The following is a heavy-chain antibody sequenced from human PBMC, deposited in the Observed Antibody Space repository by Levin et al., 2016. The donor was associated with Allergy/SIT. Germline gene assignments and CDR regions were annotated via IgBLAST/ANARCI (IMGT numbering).Heavy chain of an antibody. CDR2: IYYSGST. J-gene: IGHJ4*02. CDR3: AGLTIFGVVNRVSYFDY. V-gene: IGHV4-59*01. Sequence: SETLSLTCTVSGGSISSYYWSWIRQPPGKGLEWIGYIYYSGSTNYNPSLKSRVTISVDTSKNQFSLKLSSVTAADTAVYYCAGLTIFGVVNRVSYFDYWGQGTLVTVSS. D-gene: IGHD3-3*01. CDR1: GGSISSYY.